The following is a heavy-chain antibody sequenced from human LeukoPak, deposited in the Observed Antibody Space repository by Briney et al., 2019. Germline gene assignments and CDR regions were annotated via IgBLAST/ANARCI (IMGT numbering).Heavy chain of an antibody. D-gene: IGHD4-23*01. J-gene: IGHJ4*02. CDR3: ARDYRTTVVRTGGY. V-gene: IGHV1-18*01. Sequence: ASVKVSCKASGYTFTSYGISWVQQAPGQGLEWMGWISAYNGNTNYAQKLQGRVTMTTDTSTSTAYMELRSLRSDDTAVYYCARDYRTTVVRTGGYWGQGTLVTVSS. CDR1: GYTFTSYG. CDR2: ISAYNGNT.